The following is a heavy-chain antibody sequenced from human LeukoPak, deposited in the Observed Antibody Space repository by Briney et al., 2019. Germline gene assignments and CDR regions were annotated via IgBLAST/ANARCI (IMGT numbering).Heavy chain of an antibody. CDR2: LSSTSSYI. CDR1: GFTFSSYS. CDR3: ARDMTTVTTAYFQH. Sequence: GSLRLSCAASGFTFSSYSMNWVRQAPGKGLEWVSSLSSTSSYIYYADSVKGRFTISRDNAKNSLYLQMDSLRAEDTSVYYCARDMTTVTTAYFQHWGQGTLVTVSS. V-gene: IGHV3-21*01. D-gene: IGHD4-17*01. J-gene: IGHJ1*01.